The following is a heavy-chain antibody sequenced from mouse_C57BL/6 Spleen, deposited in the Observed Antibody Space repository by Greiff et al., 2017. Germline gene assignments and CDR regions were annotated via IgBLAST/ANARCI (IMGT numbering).Heavy chain of an antibody. CDR1: GYTFTSYG. D-gene: IGHD1-1*01. V-gene: IGHV1-81*01. Sequence: VMLVESGAELARPGASVKLSCKASGYTFTSYGISWVKQRTGQGLEWIGEIYPRSGNTYYNEKFKGKATLTADKSSSTAYMELRSLTSEDSAVYFCARKDLITTVDYWGQGTTLTVAS. J-gene: IGHJ2*01. CDR2: IYPRSGNT. CDR3: ARKDLITTVDY.